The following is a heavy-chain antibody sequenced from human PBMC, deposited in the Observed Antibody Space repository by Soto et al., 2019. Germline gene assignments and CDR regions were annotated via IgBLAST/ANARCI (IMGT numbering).Heavy chain of an antibody. CDR1: GFTFSSYW. D-gene: IGHD3-10*01. CDR3: AKARDGRFTMVRGRWRSFDP. V-gene: IGHV3-74*01. CDR2: INSDGSST. Sequence: GGSLRLSCAASGFTFSSYWMHWVRQAPGKGLVWVSRINSDGSSTSYADSVKGRFTISRDNSKNTLYLQMNSLRAEDTAVYYCAKARDGRFTMVRGRWRSFDPWGRGTLVTVSS. J-gene: IGHJ5*02.